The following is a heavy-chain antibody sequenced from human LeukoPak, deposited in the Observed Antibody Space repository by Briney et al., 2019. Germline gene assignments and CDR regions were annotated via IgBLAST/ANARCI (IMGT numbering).Heavy chain of an antibody. V-gene: IGHV1-18*01. CDR3: APIEGDDFLDN. J-gene: IGHJ4*02. CDR1: VNIFPKFG. D-gene: IGHD2-21*02. CDR2: ISAYTGNT. Sequence: ASLKISCKASVNIFPKFGVNWVRQAPGGGLEWMGWISAYTGNTFYAPKVQDRVTMTTDTSTDTAYMELRNLRSDDTAFYYCAPIEGDDFLDNWGQRTLVTVSS.